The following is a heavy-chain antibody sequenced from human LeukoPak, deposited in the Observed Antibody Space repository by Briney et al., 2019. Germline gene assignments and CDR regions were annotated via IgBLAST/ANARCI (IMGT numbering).Heavy chain of an antibody. CDR2: IYYSGST. CDR1: GGSISSSSHY. Sequence: SETLSLTCTVSGGSISSSSHYWGWIRQPPGKGQEWIGIIYYSGSTSYNPSLKSRVTISVDTSKHQFSLKLSSVTVADTAVYYCARRDGAWAFDYWGQGTLVTVSS. J-gene: IGHJ4*02. V-gene: IGHV4-39*01. D-gene: IGHD2-21*02. CDR3: ARRDGAWAFDY.